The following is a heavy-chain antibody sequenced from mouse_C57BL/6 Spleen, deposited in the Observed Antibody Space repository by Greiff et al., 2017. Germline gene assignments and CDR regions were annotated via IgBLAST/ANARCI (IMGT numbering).Heavy chain of an antibody. D-gene: IGHD2-1*01. CDR2: ISYDGSN. Sequence: EVKVEESGPGLVKPSQSLSLTCSVTGYSITSGYYWNWIRQFPGNKLEWMGYISYDGSNNYNPSLKNRISITRDTSKNQFFLKLNSVTTEDTATYYCASLYYGNAMDYWGQGTSVTVSS. V-gene: IGHV3-6*01. CDR3: ASLYYGNAMDY. CDR1: GYSITSGYY. J-gene: IGHJ4*01.